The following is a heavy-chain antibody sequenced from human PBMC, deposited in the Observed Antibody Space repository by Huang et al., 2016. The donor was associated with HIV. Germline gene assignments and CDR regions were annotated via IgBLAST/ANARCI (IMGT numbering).Heavy chain of an antibody. Sequence: QLQLQESGPGLVKPSETLSFTCSVSGGSISSSIYYWGWIRQPPGKGLGWIGSIYYSGSTFYNPARNSRVTISVDTSKNQVSLRLSSVTAADTSVYYCARHMDCSSSSCLAGGHERGPFDMWGQGTMVTVSS. CDR3: ARHMDCSSSSCLAGGHERGPFDM. D-gene: IGHD2-2*01. V-gene: IGHV4-39*01. J-gene: IGHJ3*02. CDR2: IYYSGST. CDR1: GGSISSSIYY.